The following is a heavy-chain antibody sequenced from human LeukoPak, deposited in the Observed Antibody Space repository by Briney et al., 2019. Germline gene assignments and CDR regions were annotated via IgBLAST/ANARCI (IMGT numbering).Heavy chain of an antibody. CDR2: IIGSGTTT. J-gene: IGHJ4*02. V-gene: IGHV3-23*01. Sequence: PGGSLRLSCAASGFTFSSYAMTWVRQAPGKGLEWVSAIIGSGTTTYYADSVKGRFTVSRDNSKNTLYLQMNSLRAEDTAVYYCAKRYSSGWYYFEYWGQGALVTVSS. D-gene: IGHD6-19*01. CDR1: GFTFSSYA. CDR3: AKRYSSGWYYFEY.